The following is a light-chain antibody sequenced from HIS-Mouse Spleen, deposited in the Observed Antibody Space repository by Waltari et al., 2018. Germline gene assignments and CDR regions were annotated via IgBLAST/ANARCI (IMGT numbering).Light chain of an antibody. V-gene: IGKV1-5*03. CDR1: QSISSW. J-gene: IGKJ1*01. CDR2: KAS. CDR3: QQYNSYSWT. Sequence: DIQMTQSPSTLSASVGDRVTITCRASQSISSWLAWYQQKPGKAPKLRIYKASRLESGVPSRFSGSGSGTEFTLTISSLQPDDFATYYCQQYNSYSWTFGQGTKVEIK.